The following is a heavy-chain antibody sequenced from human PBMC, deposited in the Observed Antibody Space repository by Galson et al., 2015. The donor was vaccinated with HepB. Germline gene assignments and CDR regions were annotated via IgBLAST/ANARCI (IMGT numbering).Heavy chain of an antibody. CDR1: GYTFTSYG. V-gene: IGHV1-18*04. CDR3: ARGSLRGGRGVISLHWFDP. J-gene: IGHJ5*02. Sequence: SVKVSCKASGYTFTSYGISWVRQAPGQGLEWMGWISAYNGNTNYAQKLQGRVTMTTDTSTSTAYMELRSLRSDDTAVYYCARGSLRGGRGVISLHWFDPWGQGTLVTVSS. D-gene: IGHD3-10*01. CDR2: ISAYNGNT.